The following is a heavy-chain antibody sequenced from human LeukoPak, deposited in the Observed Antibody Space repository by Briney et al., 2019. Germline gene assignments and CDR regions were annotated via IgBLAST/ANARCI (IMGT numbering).Heavy chain of an antibody. CDR1: GFTVSSNY. CDR3: ARDDPQGIAAAGTRGFDY. Sequence: PGGSLRLSCAASGFTVSSNYMSWVRQAPGKGLEWVSVIYSGGSSYYADSVKGRFTISRDNSKNTLYLQMNSLRAEDTAVYYCARDDPQGIAAAGTRGFDYWGQGTLVTVSS. J-gene: IGHJ4*02. V-gene: IGHV3-66*01. CDR2: IYSGGSS. D-gene: IGHD6-13*01.